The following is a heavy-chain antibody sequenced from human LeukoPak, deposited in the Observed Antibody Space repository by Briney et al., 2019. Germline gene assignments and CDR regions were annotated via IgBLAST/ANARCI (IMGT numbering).Heavy chain of an antibody. J-gene: IGHJ4*02. Sequence: GGSLRLSCEGSGFTFRSHWMSWVRQAPGKGLEWVSAISGSGGSTYYADSVKGRFAISRDNSKNTLYLQMNSLRAEDTAVYYCANYLRPVVTPVDYWGQGTLVTVSS. CDR1: GFTFRSHW. V-gene: IGHV3-23*01. D-gene: IGHD2-21*02. CDR2: ISGSGGST. CDR3: ANYLRPVVTPVDY.